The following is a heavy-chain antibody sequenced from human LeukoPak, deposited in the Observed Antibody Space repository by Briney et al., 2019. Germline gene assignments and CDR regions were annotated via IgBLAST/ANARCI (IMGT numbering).Heavy chain of an antibody. CDR1: GFTFTSYT. CDR2: ITSSSSTI. V-gene: IGHV3-48*01. J-gene: IGHJ4*02. CDR3: ARNFDS. D-gene: IGHD2/OR15-2a*01. Sequence: PGGSLRLSCAAPGFTFTSYTMNWVRQAPGKGLEWVSYITSSSSTIYYADSVKGRFTMSRDNAENSLYLQMNSLRAEDTAVYYCARNFDSWGQGTLVTVSS.